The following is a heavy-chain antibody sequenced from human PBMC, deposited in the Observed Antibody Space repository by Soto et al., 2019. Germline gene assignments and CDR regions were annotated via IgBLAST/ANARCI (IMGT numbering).Heavy chain of an antibody. D-gene: IGHD3-3*01. CDR1: GYTFTSYA. V-gene: IGHV1-3*01. J-gene: IGHJ6*02. Sequence: ASVKVSCKASGYTFTSYAMHWVRQAPGQRLEWMGWINAGNGNTKYSQKFQGRVTITRDTSASTAYMELSSLRSEDTAVYYCARAGLRFLAWLLSPDGMDVWGQGTRVTVSS. CDR2: INAGNGNT. CDR3: ARAGLRFLAWLLSPDGMDV.